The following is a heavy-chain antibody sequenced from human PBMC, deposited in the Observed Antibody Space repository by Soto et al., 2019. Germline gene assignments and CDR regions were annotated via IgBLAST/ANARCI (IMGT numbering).Heavy chain of an antibody. CDR2: INYGGDT. J-gene: IGHJ6*01. CDR1: GGSLSGYY. Sequence: KPAETLALACALYGGSLSGYYWSWIGQSPGKGLEWIGKINYGGDTNNYNPSLKSRVTISVDTPKNQFSLKLTSVTAADTAVYYCAGERASQYNAMDVWGQGTTVTVSS. CDR3: AGERASQYNAMDV. D-gene: IGHD2-2*01. V-gene: IGHV4-34*01.